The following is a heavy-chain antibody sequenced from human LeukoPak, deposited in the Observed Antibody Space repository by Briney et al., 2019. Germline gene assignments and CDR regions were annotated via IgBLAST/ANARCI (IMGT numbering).Heavy chain of an antibody. J-gene: IGHJ6*03. V-gene: IGHV3-21*01. CDR2: ISSSSSYI. CDR3: AREGLYYGSGSYYTPYYYYYMDV. CDR1: GFTFSSYS. Sequence: GGSLRLSCAASGFTFSSYSMNWVRQAPGKGLEWVSSISSSSSYIYYADSVKGRFTISRDNAKNSLYLQMNSLRAEDTAVYYCAREGLYYGSGSYYTPYYYYYMDVWGKGTTVTVSS. D-gene: IGHD3-10*01.